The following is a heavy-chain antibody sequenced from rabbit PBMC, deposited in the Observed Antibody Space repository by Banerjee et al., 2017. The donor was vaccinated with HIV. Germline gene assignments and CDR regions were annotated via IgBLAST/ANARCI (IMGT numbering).Heavy chain of an antibody. V-gene: IGHV1S45*01. CDR2: IYTNSGST. CDR1: GIDFSGSGC. D-gene: IGHD6-1*01. J-gene: IGHJ6*01. CDR3: ARAGFTAFGYADL. Sequence: QEQLVEYGGDLVKPGGTLTLTCKASGIDFSGSGCMCWVRQAPGKGLEWIACIYTNSGSTYYASWAKGRFTISKASSTTMTLQMTSLTAADTATYFCARAGFTAFGYADLWGPGTLVTVS.